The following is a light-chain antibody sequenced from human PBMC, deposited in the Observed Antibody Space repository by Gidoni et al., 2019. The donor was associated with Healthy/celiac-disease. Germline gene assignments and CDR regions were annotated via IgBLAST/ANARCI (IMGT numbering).Light chain of an antibody. J-gene: IGKJ4*01. CDR3: QQYGSSPQLT. CDR1: QSVSSSY. Sequence: IVLARSPGTLSLSPGERATLSCRASQSVSSSYLAWYQQKPGQAPRLLIYGASSRATGIPDRFSGSGSGTDFTLTISRLETEDSAVYYCQQYGSSPQLTFGGGTKVEIK. CDR2: GAS. V-gene: IGKV3-20*01.